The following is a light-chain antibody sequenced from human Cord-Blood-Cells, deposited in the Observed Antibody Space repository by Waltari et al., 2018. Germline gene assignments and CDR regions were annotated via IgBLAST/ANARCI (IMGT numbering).Light chain of an antibody. V-gene: IGKV1-5*03. J-gene: IGKJ2*01. CDR2: KAS. Sequence: DIQITQSPSTLSPSVGDRVPITCRASQRISSWLAWYQQKPGKAPNLLLYKASSLERGVASRSSGSGSGTEFTLTISSLQPDDFATYYCQQHNSYPYTFGQGTKLEIK. CDR3: QQHNSYPYT. CDR1: QRISSW.